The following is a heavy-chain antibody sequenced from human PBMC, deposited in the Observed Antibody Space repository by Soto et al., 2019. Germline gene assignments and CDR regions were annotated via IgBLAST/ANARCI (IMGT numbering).Heavy chain of an antibody. CDR1: GFTFSSYA. CDR2: ISGSGGST. Sequence: GGSLRLSCAASGFTFSSYAMSWVRQAPGKGLEWVSAISGSGGSTYYADSVKGRFTISRDNSKNTLYLQMNSLRAEDTAVYYCAKGKTGYYDSSGDYWGQGTLVTVSS. D-gene: IGHD3-22*01. J-gene: IGHJ4*02. CDR3: AKGKTGYYDSSGDY. V-gene: IGHV3-23*01.